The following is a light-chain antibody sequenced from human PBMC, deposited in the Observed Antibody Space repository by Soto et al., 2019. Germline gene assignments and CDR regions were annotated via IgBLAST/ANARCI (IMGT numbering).Light chain of an antibody. J-gene: IGLJ2*01. CDR3: NSYTSSSTLVV. CDR2: DVS. CDR1: SSDVGGYNY. Sequence: QSALTQPASVSGSPGQSITISCTGTSSDVGGYNYVSWYQQHPGKAPKVMIYDVSNRPSGVSNRFSGSKSGNTASLTISGLQAEDEADYYCNSYTSSSTLVVFGGGTKLTVL. V-gene: IGLV2-14*01.